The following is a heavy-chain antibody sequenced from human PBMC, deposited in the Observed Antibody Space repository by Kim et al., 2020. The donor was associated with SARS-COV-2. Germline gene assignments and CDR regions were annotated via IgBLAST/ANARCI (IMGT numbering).Heavy chain of an antibody. CDR1: GFTFSSYG. D-gene: IGHD2-2*01. CDR2: ISYDGSNK. V-gene: IGHV3-30*18. CDR3: AKDSLFPYCSSTSCYGPADL. Sequence: GGSLRLSCAASGFTFSSYGMHWVRQAPGKGLEWVAVISYDGSNKYYADSVKGRFTISRDNSKNTLYLQMNSLRAEDTAVYYCAKDSLFPYCSSTSCYGPADLWGRGTLVTVSS. J-gene: IGHJ2*01.